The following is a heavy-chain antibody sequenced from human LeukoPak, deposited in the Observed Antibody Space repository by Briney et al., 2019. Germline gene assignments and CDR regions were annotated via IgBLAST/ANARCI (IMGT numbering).Heavy chain of an antibody. V-gene: IGHV3-21*01. CDR3: AKGKDSVAGATNDY. Sequence: PGGSLRLSCAVSGFTFSSYSMSWVRQAPGKGLEWASSISSSGTYKYYADSVKGRFTISRDNAKNSLYLQMNSLRAEDTAVYYCAKGKDSVAGATNDYWGQGTLVTVSS. J-gene: IGHJ4*02. D-gene: IGHD6-19*01. CDR1: GFTFSSYS. CDR2: ISSSGTYK.